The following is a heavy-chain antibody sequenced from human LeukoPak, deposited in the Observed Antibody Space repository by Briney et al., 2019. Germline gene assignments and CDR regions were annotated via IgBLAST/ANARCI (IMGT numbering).Heavy chain of an antibody. V-gene: IGHV1-2*02. CDR1: GYTFTGYY. D-gene: IGHD6-13*01. CDR3: ARHYSSWYLYYFDY. CDR2: INPNSGGT. J-gene: IGHJ4*02. Sequence: ASVKVSCKASGYTFTGYYMHWVRQAPGQGLEWMGWINPNSGGTNYAQKFQGRVTMTRDTSISTAYMELSRLRSDDTAVYYCARHYSSWYLYYFDYWGQGTLVTVSS.